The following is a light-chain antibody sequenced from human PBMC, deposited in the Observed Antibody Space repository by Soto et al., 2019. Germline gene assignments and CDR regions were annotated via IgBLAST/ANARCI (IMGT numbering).Light chain of an antibody. J-gene: IGKJ4*01. CDR1: QSISIY. CDR3: QQSYSTSPLT. CDR2: AAS. Sequence: DIQMTQSPSSLSASVGDRVTITCRASQSISIYLNWYQQKPGKAPKLLIYAASSLQSGVPSRFSGSGSGTDSNLTISSLQPEDCATYDCQQSYSTSPLTFGGGTKVEIK. V-gene: IGKV1-39*01.